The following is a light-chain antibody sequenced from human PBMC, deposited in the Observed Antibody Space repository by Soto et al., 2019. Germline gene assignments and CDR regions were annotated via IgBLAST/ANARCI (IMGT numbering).Light chain of an antibody. V-gene: IGKV3-20*01. CDR2: GTS. CDR3: QQYGSSPRT. Sequence: IVLTQSPGTLSLSPGERATLSCRASQSVSSIFLAWYQQKPGQAPRLLIYGTSSRATGIPDRFSGSGSGTDFTLTISRLEPEDFAVYYCQQYGSSPRTFGQGTKVEI. J-gene: IGKJ1*01. CDR1: QSVSSIF.